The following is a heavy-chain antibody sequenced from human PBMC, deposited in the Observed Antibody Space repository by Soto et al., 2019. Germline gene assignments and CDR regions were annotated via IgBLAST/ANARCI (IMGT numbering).Heavy chain of an antibody. CDR3: ARHQSHSSSYVDP. J-gene: IGHJ5*02. V-gene: IGHV4-39*01. CDR1: GFSISSSSYY. Sequence: SETLSLTCPFSGFSISSSSYYWGWIRQPPGKGLEWIGSIYYSGSTYYNPSLKSRVTISVDTSKNQFSLKLSSVTAADTAVYYCARHQSHSSSYVDPWGQGTLVTV. D-gene: IGHD6-13*01. CDR2: IYYSGST.